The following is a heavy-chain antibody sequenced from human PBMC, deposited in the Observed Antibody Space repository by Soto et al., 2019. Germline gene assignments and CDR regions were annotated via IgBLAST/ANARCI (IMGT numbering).Heavy chain of an antibody. CDR2: IKPGTSDI. D-gene: IGHD2-21*01. J-gene: IGHJ5*02. CDR1: GYKFGSAW. CDR3: ARQLSHICDS. V-gene: IGHV5-51*01. Sequence: GESLKISCKGVGYKFGSAWIGWVRQMPGKGLEWMGIIKPGTSDIRYSPSCRGHVTISADESVSTAYLQWSSLKASDTAMYYCARQLSHICDSWGQGTLVTAPQ.